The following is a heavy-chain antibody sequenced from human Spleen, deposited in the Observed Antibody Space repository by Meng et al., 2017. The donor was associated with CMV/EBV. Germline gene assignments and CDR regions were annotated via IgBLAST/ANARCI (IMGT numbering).Heavy chain of an antibody. Sequence: QVQLQESGPGLVKPSGTLSLTCAVSGGSISSSNLWTWVRQVPGKGLEWIGEIYHSGSTNYNPSLKSRVTISVDKFKNQFSLKLGSVTAADTAVYYCARIERRRILKYCGNDCSTTDYWGQGTLVTVSS. V-gene: IGHV4-4*02. D-gene: IGHD2-21*02. CDR3: ARIERRRILKYCGNDCSTTDY. CDR2: IYHSGST. CDR1: GGSISSSNL. J-gene: IGHJ4*02.